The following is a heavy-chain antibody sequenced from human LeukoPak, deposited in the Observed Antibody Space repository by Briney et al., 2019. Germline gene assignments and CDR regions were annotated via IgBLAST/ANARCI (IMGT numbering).Heavy chain of an antibody. Sequence: RTGGSLRLSCAASGFTFSSYSMNWVRQAPGKGLEWVSSISSSSSYIYYADSMKGRFTISRDNAKKSLYLQMNSLRAEDTALYYCAKDQWFGESHPLDYWGQGTLVTVSS. V-gene: IGHV3-21*04. D-gene: IGHD3-10*01. CDR3: AKDQWFGESHPLDY. CDR2: ISSSSSYI. J-gene: IGHJ4*02. CDR1: GFTFSSYS.